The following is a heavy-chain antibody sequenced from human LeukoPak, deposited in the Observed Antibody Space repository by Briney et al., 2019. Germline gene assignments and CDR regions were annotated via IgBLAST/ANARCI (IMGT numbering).Heavy chain of an antibody. Sequence: GGSLRLSCAASGFTFSIHAMHWVRQAPGKGLEWVAVISSDGSDQYYTDSVKGRFTISRDNAKNSLYLQMNSLRAEDTAVYYCARGRETYYYDSSGYYRFDYWGQGTLVTVSS. D-gene: IGHD3-22*01. V-gene: IGHV3-30*04. CDR3: ARGRETYYYDSSGYYRFDY. J-gene: IGHJ4*02. CDR1: GFTFSIHA. CDR2: ISSDGSDQ.